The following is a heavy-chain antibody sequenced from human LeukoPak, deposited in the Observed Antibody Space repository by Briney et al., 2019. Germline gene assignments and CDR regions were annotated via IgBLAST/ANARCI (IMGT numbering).Heavy chain of an antibody. D-gene: IGHD3-3*01. CDR3: AKGSKEVLFTRDHYMDV. J-gene: IGHJ6*03. Sequence: GGSLRLSCAASGFTFSSYEMNWVRQAPGKGLEWVTFIRYDGSNKYYADSVKGRFTISRDNSKNTLYLQMNSLRAEDTAVYYCAKGSKEVLFTRDHYMDVWGKGTTVTISS. CDR1: GFTFSSYE. V-gene: IGHV3-30*02. CDR2: IRYDGSNK.